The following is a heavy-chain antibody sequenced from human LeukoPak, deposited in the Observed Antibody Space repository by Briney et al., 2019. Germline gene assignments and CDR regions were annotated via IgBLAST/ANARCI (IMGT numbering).Heavy chain of an antibody. CDR2: ISSSGSTI. CDR3: AKYRSAWSFDY. Sequence: GGSLRLSCAASGFTFSSYEMNWVRQAPGKGLEWVSYISSSGSTIYYADSVKGRFTISRDNAKNSLYLQVNSLRAEDTAVYYCAKYRSAWSFDYWGQGTLVTVSS. CDR1: GFTFSSYE. D-gene: IGHD6-13*01. V-gene: IGHV3-48*03. J-gene: IGHJ4*02.